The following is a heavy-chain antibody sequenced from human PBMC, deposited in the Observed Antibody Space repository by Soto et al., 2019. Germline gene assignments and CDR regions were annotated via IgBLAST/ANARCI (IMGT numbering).Heavy chain of an antibody. CDR3: AKTSQCLVPFDY. J-gene: IGHJ4*02. CDR2: ITARGGST. V-gene: IGHV3-23*01. D-gene: IGHD6-19*01. CDR1: GFTFSTYA. Sequence: EVQLLDSGGGLVQPGGSLRLSCAASGFTFSTYAMNWVRQAPGKGPEWVSAITARGGSTYYAGSVKGRVTISRDNSKNTLYLHMNSLRAEDTAVYYCAKTSQCLVPFDYWGQGTLVTVSS.